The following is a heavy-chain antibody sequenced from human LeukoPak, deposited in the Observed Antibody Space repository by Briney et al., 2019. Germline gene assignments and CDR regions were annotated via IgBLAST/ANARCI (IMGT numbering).Heavy chain of an antibody. J-gene: IGHJ4*02. D-gene: IGHD6-6*01. CDR1: GFTFSSYG. Sequence: GGSLRLSCAASGFTFSSYGMHWVRQAPGKGLEWVAFIRYDGSNKYYADSVKGRFTISRDNSKNTLYLQMNSLRAEDTAVYYCAKERLIAARHRYYFDYWGQGTLVTVSS. CDR2: IRYDGSNK. V-gene: IGHV3-30*02. CDR3: AKERLIAARHRYYFDY.